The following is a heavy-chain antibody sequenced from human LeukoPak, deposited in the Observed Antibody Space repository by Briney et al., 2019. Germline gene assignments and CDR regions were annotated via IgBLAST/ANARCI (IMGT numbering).Heavy chain of an antibody. Sequence: GGSLRLSCAASGFTFSSYWMSWVRQAPGKGLEWVANIKQDGSEKYYVDSVKGRFTISRDNAENSLYLQMNSLRAEDTAVYYCARARRSHYFDYWGQGTLVTVSS. V-gene: IGHV3-7*01. CDR3: ARARRSHYFDY. CDR2: IKQDGSEK. J-gene: IGHJ4*02. CDR1: GFTFSSYW.